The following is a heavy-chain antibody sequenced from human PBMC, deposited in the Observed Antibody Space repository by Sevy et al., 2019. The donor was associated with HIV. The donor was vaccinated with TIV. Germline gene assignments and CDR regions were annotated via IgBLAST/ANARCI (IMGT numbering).Heavy chain of an antibody. D-gene: IGHD3-16*01. CDR3: VGRRYSPAYSWSYHFDY. Sequence: GGSLRLSCAASGFDFSDYYMNWIRQTPGKGLEWISYISVSSSDKYYTDSVKGRFAISRENPRNSLYLQTNSLRVEDTAVYFCVGRRYSPAYSWSYHFDYWGQGALVTVSS. CDR2: ISVSSSDK. V-gene: IGHV3-11*01. CDR1: GFDFSDYY. J-gene: IGHJ4*02.